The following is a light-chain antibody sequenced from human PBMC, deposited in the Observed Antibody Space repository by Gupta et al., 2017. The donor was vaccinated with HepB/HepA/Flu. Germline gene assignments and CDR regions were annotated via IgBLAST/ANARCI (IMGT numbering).Light chain of an antibody. CDR3: AAWDDSMYGWV. J-gene: IGLJ3*02. V-gene: IGLV1-44*01. Sequence: QSVLTQPPSASGTPVQRVTIACSGSSSNVGGNTVNWYQQLPGTAPKLLIYSNNQRPSGVPARFSCSKSGTSAALATSWLLSEDEADYYCAAWDDSMYGWVFGGGTKLTVL. CDR1: SSNVGGNT. CDR2: SNN.